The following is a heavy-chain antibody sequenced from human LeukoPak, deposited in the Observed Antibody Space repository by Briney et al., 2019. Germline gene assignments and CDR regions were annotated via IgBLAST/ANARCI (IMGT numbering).Heavy chain of an antibody. D-gene: IGHD3-3*01. J-gene: IGHJ4*02. Sequence: GGSLRLSCAASGFTFSSYWMHWVRQAPGKGLVWVSRINSDGSSTSYADSVKGRFTISRDNAKNTLYLQMNSLRAEDTAVYYCARDPPYYDFWSGYYLDYWGQGTLVTVSS. CDR1: GFTFSSYW. V-gene: IGHV3-74*01. CDR2: INSDGSST. CDR3: ARDPPYYDFWSGYYLDY.